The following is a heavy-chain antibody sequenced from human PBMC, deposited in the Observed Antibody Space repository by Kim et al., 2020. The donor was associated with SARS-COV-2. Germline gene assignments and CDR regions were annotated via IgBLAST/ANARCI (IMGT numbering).Heavy chain of an antibody. CDR1: GFTFDDYA. D-gene: IGHD3-10*01. J-gene: IGHJ3*02. Sequence: GGSLRLSCAASGFTFDDYAMHWVRQAPGKGLEWVSGISWNSGSIGYADSVKGRFTISRDNAKNSLYLQMNSLRAEDTALYYCARGGYAGSGSYYGGYHGDAFDIWGQGTMVTVSS. CDR3: ARGGYAGSGSYYGGYHGDAFDI. CDR2: ISWNSGSI. V-gene: IGHV3-9*01.